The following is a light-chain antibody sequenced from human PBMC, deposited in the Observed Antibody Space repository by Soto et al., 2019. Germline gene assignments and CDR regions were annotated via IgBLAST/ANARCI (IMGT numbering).Light chain of an antibody. CDR2: GAS. CDR1: QSVSSN. V-gene: IGKV3-15*01. Sequence: EIVVPQSPATLPVSSGERATVSFSASQSVSSNLAWYQQKPGQAPRLLIYGASTRATGIPARFSGSGSGTEFTLTISSLQSEDFAVYYCQQYNNWPPWTFGQGTKVDIK. J-gene: IGKJ1*01. CDR3: QQYNNWPPWT.